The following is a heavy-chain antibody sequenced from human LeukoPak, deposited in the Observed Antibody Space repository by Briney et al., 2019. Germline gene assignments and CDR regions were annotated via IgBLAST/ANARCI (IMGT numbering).Heavy chain of an antibody. CDR2: IWYDGSNK. V-gene: IGHV3-33*06. Sequence: GRSLRLSCAASGFTFSSYGMHWVRQAPGKGLEWVAVIWYDGSNKYYAGSVKGRFTISRDNSKNTLYLQMNSLRAEDTAVYYCAKDKGIAAAGTFDYWGQGTLVTVSS. CDR1: GFTFSSYG. J-gene: IGHJ4*02. CDR3: AKDKGIAAAGTFDY. D-gene: IGHD6-13*01.